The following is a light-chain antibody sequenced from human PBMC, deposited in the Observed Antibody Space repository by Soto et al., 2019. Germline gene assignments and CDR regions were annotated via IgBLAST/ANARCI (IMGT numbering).Light chain of an antibody. CDR3: QQSYRTPYT. Sequence: DIQMTQSPSSLSASVGDRVTITCRASRSITSYLNWYQQKPGKAPKLLIYAASSLQSGVPSRFSGSGSGTDLTLTISSLQPEDSATYYCQQSYRTPYTFGQGTKLQIK. V-gene: IGKV1-39*01. J-gene: IGKJ2*01. CDR2: AAS. CDR1: RSITSY.